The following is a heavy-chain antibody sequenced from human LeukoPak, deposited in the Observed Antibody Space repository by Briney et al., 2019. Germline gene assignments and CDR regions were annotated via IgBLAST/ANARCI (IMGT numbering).Heavy chain of an antibody. Sequence: SETLSLTCTVSGGSISSSSYYWGWIRQPPGKGLEWIGRIYTSGSTNYNPSLKSRVTISVDTSKNQFSLKLSSVTAADTAVYYCAREDSCSGGSCYGLNWFDPWGQGTLVTVSS. V-gene: IGHV4-61*02. J-gene: IGHJ5*02. CDR3: AREDSCSGGSCYGLNWFDP. D-gene: IGHD2-15*01. CDR2: IYTSGST. CDR1: GGSISSSSYY.